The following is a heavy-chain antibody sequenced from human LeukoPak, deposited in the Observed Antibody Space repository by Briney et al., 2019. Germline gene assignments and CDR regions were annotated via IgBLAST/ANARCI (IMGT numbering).Heavy chain of an antibody. CDR3: ARSGYCTNGVCYPHYYYGMDV. D-gene: IGHD2-8*01. CDR1: GYTFTSYG. Sequence: GASVKVSCKASGYTFTSYGISWVRQAPGQGLEWMGWISAYNGNTNYAQKLQGRVTMTTDTSTSTAYMELRSLRSDDTAVYYCARSGYCTNGVCYPHYYYGMDVWGQGTTVTVSS. V-gene: IGHV1-18*01. CDR2: ISAYNGNT. J-gene: IGHJ6*02.